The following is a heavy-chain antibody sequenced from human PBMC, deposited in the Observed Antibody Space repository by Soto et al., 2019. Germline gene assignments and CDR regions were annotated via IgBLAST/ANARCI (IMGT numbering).Heavy chain of an antibody. CDR1: GFTFSSYG. J-gene: IGHJ6*02. V-gene: IGHV3-33*01. Sequence: GGSLRLSCAASGFTFSSYGMHWVRQAPGKGLEWVAVIWYDGSDKYYADSVKGRFTISRDNSKNTLYLQMNSLRAEDTAVYYCARVTRLGYCSSTSCYTDYYYGMDVWGQGTTVTVSS. D-gene: IGHD2-2*02. CDR3: ARVTRLGYCSSTSCYTDYYYGMDV. CDR2: IWYDGSDK.